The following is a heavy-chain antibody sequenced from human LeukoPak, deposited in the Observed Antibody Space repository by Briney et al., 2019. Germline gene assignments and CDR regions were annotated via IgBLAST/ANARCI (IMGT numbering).Heavy chain of an antibody. J-gene: IGHJ6*03. CDR1: GGSISNYY. Sequence: SETLSFTCTVSGGSISNYYWSWIREPPGKGLEWIGYIYYSGSTNYNPSLKSRVTISVDTSKNQFSLKLSSVTAADTAVYYCARGRLTRYYYYMDVWGKGTTVTVSS. CDR2: IYYSGST. V-gene: IGHV4-59*01. CDR3: ARGRLTRYYYYMDV.